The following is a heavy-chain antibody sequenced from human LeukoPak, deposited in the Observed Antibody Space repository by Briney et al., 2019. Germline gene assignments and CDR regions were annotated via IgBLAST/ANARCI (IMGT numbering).Heavy chain of an antibody. Sequence: GGSLRLSCAASGFTFSSYAMHWDRQAPGKGLEWVAVISYDGSNKYYADSVKGRFTISRDNSKNTLYLQMNSLRAEDTAVYYCARVLERGSYDYWGQGTLVTVSS. CDR3: ARVLERGSYDY. V-gene: IGHV3-30-3*01. D-gene: IGHD1-26*01. CDR1: GFTFSSYA. J-gene: IGHJ4*02. CDR2: ISYDGSNK.